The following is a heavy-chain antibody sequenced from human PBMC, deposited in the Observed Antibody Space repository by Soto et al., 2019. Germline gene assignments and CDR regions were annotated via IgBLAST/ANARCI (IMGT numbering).Heavy chain of an antibody. Sequence: PSETLSLTCTVSGGSISSRSYYWGWIRQPPGKGLEWIGTIYYSGTTYYNPSLKSRVTISVATSKNQFSLKLTSVTAADTAVYYCASDLTGYAYFDYWGHGTLVT. CDR3: ASDLTGYAYFDY. D-gene: IGHD3-9*01. CDR1: GGSISSRSYY. J-gene: IGHJ4*01. V-gene: IGHV4-39*01. CDR2: IYYSGTT.